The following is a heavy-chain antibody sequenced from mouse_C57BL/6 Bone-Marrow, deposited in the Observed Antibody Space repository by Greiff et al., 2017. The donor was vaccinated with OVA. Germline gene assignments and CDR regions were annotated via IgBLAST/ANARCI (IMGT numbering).Heavy chain of an antibody. Sequence: VQLQQSGAELVKPGASVKISCKASGYAFSSYWMNWVKQRPGKGLEWIGQIYPGDGDTNYNGKFKGKATLTADKSSSTAYMQLSSLTSEDSAVYFCAREGDYGSSYDYWGQGTTLTGAS. CDR2: IYPGDGDT. V-gene: IGHV1-80*01. CDR1: GYAFSSYW. D-gene: IGHD1-1*01. CDR3: AREGDYGSSYDY. J-gene: IGHJ2*01.